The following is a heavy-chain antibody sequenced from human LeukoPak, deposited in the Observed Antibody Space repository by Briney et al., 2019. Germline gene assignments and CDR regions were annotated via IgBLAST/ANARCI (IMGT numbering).Heavy chain of an antibody. Sequence: PGGSLRLSCAASGFTFSNAWMSWVRQAPGKGLEWVGRIKSKTDGGTTDYAAPVKGRFTISRDDSKNTLYLQMNSLKTEDTAVYYCTTDIPLGYCSGGSCYSFENWFDPWGQGTLVTVSS. CDR2: IKSKTDGGTT. J-gene: IGHJ5*02. CDR1: GFTFSNAW. D-gene: IGHD2-15*01. V-gene: IGHV3-15*01. CDR3: TTDIPLGYCSGGSCYSFENWFDP.